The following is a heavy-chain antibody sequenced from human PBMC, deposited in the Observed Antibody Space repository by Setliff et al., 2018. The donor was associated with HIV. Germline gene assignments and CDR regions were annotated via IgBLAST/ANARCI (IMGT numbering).Heavy chain of an antibody. V-gene: IGHV3-30*02. CDR3: AKNTPSIINYPYYYYLDV. Sequence: GGSLRLSCAASGFTFRNYGMHWVRQAPGKGLEWVAFIRLDGSDNYYIDSVKGRFTISRDNSKSTLYLQMNSLRDGDTALYYCAKNTPSIINYPYYYYLDVWGKGTTVTVSS. D-gene: IGHD1-7*01. CDR2: IRLDGSDN. J-gene: IGHJ6*03. CDR1: GFTFRNYG.